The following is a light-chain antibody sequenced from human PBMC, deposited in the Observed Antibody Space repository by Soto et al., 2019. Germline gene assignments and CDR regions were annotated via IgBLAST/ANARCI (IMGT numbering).Light chain of an antibody. CDR2: GTS. Sequence: QSALTQPPSVSGAPGQRVTISCAGSSSNIGAGYDVNWYQQLPGTAPKLLIYGTSNRPSGVPDRFSGSKSGTSASLAITGLQAEDEADYYCQSYDSSLSGVVFGGGTKVTVL. CDR1: SSNIGAGYD. J-gene: IGLJ2*01. V-gene: IGLV1-40*01. CDR3: QSYDSSLSGVV.